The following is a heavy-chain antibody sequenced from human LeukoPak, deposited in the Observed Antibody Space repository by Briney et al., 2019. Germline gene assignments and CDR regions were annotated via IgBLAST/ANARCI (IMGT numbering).Heavy chain of an antibody. D-gene: IGHD5-24*01. Sequence: GGSLRLSCAASGFTFSSHGMSWVRQAPGKGLEWVSSISSSSSYIYYADSVKGRFTISRDNAKNSLYLQMNSLRAEDTAVYYCARDWRERWLQWGGDDAFDIWGQGTMVTVSS. J-gene: IGHJ3*02. CDR3: ARDWRERWLQWGGDDAFDI. CDR2: ISSSSSYI. V-gene: IGHV3-21*01. CDR1: GFTFSSHG.